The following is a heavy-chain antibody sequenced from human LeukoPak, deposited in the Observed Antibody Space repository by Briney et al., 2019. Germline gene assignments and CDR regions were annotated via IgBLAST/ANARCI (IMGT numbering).Heavy chain of an antibody. D-gene: IGHD6-19*01. Sequence: GGSLRLSCAASGFTFSSYAMSWVRQAPGKGLEWVANIKQDGSEKYYVDSVMGRFTISRDNAKNSLYLQMNSLRAEDTAVYYCARALPGYSSGWYDYWGQGTLVTVSS. CDR3: ARALPGYSSGWYDY. CDR1: GFTFSSYA. CDR2: IKQDGSEK. V-gene: IGHV3-7*01. J-gene: IGHJ4*02.